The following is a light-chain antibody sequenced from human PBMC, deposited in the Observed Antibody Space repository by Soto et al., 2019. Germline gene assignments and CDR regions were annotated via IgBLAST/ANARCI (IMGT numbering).Light chain of an antibody. CDR2: EVS. CDR1: SSDVGGYNY. J-gene: IGLJ3*02. Sequence: QSALTQPASVSGSPGQSITISCTGTSSDVGGYNYVSWYQHHPGRAPKLMIYEVSNRPSGVSNRFSGSKSGNTASLTISGLQAEDEADYYCVSCTSSNTWVFGGGTKVTVL. CDR3: VSCTSSNTWV. V-gene: IGLV2-14*01.